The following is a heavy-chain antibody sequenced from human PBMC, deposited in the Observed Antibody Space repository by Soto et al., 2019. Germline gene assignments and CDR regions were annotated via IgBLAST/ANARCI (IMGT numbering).Heavy chain of an antibody. V-gene: IGHV1-3*01. Sequence: ASVKVSCKASGYTFTSYAMHWVRQAPGQRLEWMGWINAGNGNTKYSQKFQGRVTITRDTSASTAYMELSSLRSEDTAAYYCARVNYDFWRGLEHYGMDVWGQGTTVTVSS. D-gene: IGHD3-3*01. CDR3: ARVNYDFWRGLEHYGMDV. J-gene: IGHJ6*02. CDR2: INAGNGNT. CDR1: GYTFTSYA.